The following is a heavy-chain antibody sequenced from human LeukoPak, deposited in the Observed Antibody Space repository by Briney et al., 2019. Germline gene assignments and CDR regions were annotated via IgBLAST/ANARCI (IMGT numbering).Heavy chain of an antibody. CDR3: ARDRKGGYSGSFPYNWFDP. CDR2: INPNSGGT. CDR1: GYTFTGYY. V-gene: IGHV1-2*02. Sequence: ASVKVSCKASGYTFTGYYMHWVRQAPGQGLEWMGWINPNSGGTNYAQKFQGRVTMTRDTSISTAYMELSRLRSDDTAVYYCARDRKGGYSGSFPYNWFDPWGQGTLVTVSS. J-gene: IGHJ5*02. D-gene: IGHD1-26*01.